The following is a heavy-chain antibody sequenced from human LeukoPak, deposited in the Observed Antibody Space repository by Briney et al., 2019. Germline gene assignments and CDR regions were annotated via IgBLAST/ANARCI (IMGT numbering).Heavy chain of an antibody. CDR3: ARDHPGNYYDILTGYYKGWDYFDY. Sequence: ASVKVSCKASGYTFTSYGISWVRQAPGQGLEWMGWISAYNGNTNYAQKLQGRVTMTTDTSTSTAYMELRSLRSDDTAVYYCARDHPGNYYDILTGYYKGWDYFDYWGQGTLVTVSS. V-gene: IGHV1-18*01. J-gene: IGHJ4*02. CDR1: GYTFTSYG. CDR2: ISAYNGNT. D-gene: IGHD3-9*01.